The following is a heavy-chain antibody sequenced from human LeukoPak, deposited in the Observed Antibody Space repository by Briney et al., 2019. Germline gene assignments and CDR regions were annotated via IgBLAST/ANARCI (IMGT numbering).Heavy chain of an antibody. Sequence: SETLSLTCAVYGGSFSGYYWCWIRQPPGKGLEWIGEINHSGSTNYNPSLKSRVTISVDTSKNQFSLKLSSVTAADTAVYYCARATYHIVVVPAAINWFDPWGQGTLVTVSS. CDR1: GGSFSGYY. D-gene: IGHD2-2*01. CDR2: INHSGST. CDR3: ARATYHIVVVPAAINWFDP. V-gene: IGHV4-34*01. J-gene: IGHJ5*02.